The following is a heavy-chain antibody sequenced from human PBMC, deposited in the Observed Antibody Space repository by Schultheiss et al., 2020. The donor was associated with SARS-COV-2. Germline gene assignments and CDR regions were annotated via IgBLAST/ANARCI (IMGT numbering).Heavy chain of an antibody. CDR2: IYYTGST. CDR3: ARGESPAGGWLQLIDY. D-gene: IGHD5-24*01. V-gene: IGHV4-61*08. J-gene: IGHJ4*02. CDR1: GGSISSGGYY. Sequence: SETLSLTCTVSGGSISSGGYYWSWIRQHPGKGLEWIGYIYYTGSTHYNPSLKSRVAISVDTSKNQFSLKLSSVTAADTAVYYCARGESPAGGWLQLIDYWGQGTLVTVSS.